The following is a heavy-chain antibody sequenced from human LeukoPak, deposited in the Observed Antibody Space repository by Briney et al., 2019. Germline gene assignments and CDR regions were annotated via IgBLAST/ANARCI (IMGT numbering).Heavy chain of an antibody. J-gene: IGHJ4*02. V-gene: IGHV3-7*01. Sequence: AWSLTLSCAASGFTFSRYWMTWVRQSPGKGLEWVANINQDGSEKYYGDSVTGRFTISRDNAENSLFLQMNSLRADDTGVYYCARAREAPANVFPDHWGQGVVVTVSS. CDR3: ARAREAPANVFPDH. D-gene: IGHD2-15*01. CDR2: INQDGSEK. CDR1: GFTFSRYW.